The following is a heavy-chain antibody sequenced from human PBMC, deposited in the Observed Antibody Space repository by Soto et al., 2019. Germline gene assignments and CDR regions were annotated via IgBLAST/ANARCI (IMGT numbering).Heavy chain of an antibody. D-gene: IGHD2-15*01. V-gene: IGHV1-69*01. CDR3: AREAGYCSGGSCYPYGYY. J-gene: IGHJ4*02. Sequence: QVQLVQSGAEVKKPGSSVKVSCKASGGTFSSYAISWVRQAPGQGLEWMGGIIPIFGTANYAQKFQGRVTITADESTSTAYMELSSLRSEDTAVYYCAREAGYCSGGSCYPYGYYWGQGTLVTVSS. CDR1: GGTFSSYA. CDR2: IIPIFGTA.